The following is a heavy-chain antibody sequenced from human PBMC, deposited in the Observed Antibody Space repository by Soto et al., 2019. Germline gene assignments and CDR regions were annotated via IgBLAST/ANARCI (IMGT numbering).Heavy chain of an antibody. V-gene: IGHV4-4*02. CDR2: IYHSGST. CDR1: GGSISSSNW. CDR3: AREGGSYYYYGMDV. D-gene: IGHD3-16*01. Sequence: SETLSLTCAVSGGSISSSNWWSWVRQPPGKGLEWIGEIYHSGSTNYNPSLKSRVTISVDKSKNQFSLKLSSVTAADTAVYYCAREGGSYYYYGMDVWGQGTTVTVSS. J-gene: IGHJ6*02.